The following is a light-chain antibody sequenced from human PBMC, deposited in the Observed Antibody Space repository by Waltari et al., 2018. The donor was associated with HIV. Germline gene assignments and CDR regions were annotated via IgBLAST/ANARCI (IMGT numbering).Light chain of an antibody. Sequence: SYELTQPPSVSVSPGQTASITCSGENLGEKFACWYQQKPGQSPVLVIYQDSKRPSGIPERFSGSNSGNTATLTISGTQAMDEADYYCQAWDSSAGVFGGGTKLTVL. CDR2: QDS. J-gene: IGLJ2*01. CDR1: NLGEKF. V-gene: IGLV3-1*01. CDR3: QAWDSSAGV.